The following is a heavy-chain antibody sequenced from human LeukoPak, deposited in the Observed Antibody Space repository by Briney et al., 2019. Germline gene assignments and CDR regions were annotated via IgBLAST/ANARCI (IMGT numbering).Heavy chain of an antibody. V-gene: IGHV3-21*01. CDR1: GFTFSSYS. J-gene: IGHJ3*02. D-gene: IGHD2-15*01. Sequence: GGSLRLSCAASGFTFSSYSMNWVRQAPGKGLEWASSISSSSSYIYYADSVKGRFTISRDNAKNSLYLQMNSLRAEDTAVYYCARDWTGYCSGGSCYPGAFDIWGQGTMVTVSS. CDR3: ARDWTGYCSGGSCYPGAFDI. CDR2: ISSSSSYI.